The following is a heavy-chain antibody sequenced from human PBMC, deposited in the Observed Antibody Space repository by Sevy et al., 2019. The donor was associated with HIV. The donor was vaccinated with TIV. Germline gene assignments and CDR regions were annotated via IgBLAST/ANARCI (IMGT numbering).Heavy chain of an antibody. CDR2: ISGSGGST. J-gene: IGHJ4*02. D-gene: IGHD1-1*01. CDR3: AKDGKKRSATGDFDC. V-gene: IGHV3-23*01. Sequence: GGSLRLSCAASGFTFSSYAMRWVRQAPGKGLEWVSGISGSGGSTYYADSVKGRFTISRDNSKNTLYMQMNSLRAEDTAVYYCAKDGKKRSATGDFDCWGQGTLATVSS. CDR1: GFTFSSYA.